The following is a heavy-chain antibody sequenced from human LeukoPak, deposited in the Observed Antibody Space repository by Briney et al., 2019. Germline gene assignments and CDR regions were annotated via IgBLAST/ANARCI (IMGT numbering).Heavy chain of an antibody. J-gene: IGHJ5*02. CDR2: MNPNSGNT. V-gene: IGHV1-8*01. CDR3: ARDPYSSSWYGWSIGFDP. CDR1: GYTFTSYD. Sequence: GASVKVSCKASGYTFTSYDINWVRQATGQGLEWMGWMNPNSGNTGYAQKFQGRVTMTRNTSISTAYMELSSLRSEDTAVYYCARDPYSSSWYGWSIGFDPWGQGTLVTVSS. D-gene: IGHD6-13*01.